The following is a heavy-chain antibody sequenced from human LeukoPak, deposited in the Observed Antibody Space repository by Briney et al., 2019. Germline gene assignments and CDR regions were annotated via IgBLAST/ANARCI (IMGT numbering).Heavy chain of an antibody. CDR2: IRYDGSNK. V-gene: IGHV3-30*02. CDR3: AKQLDDRGGY. Sequence: GGSLRLSCAASGFTFSSYGMHWVRQAPGKGLEWVAFIRYDGSNKYYADSVKGRFTISRDDSKNTLFLQMKSLRVEDTAVYFCAKQLDDRGGYWGQGTLVTVSS. J-gene: IGHJ4*02. CDR1: GFTFSSYG. D-gene: IGHD3-9*01.